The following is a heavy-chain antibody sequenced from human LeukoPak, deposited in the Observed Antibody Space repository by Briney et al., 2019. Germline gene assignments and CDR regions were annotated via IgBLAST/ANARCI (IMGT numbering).Heavy chain of an antibody. J-gene: IGHJ4*02. V-gene: IGHV4-39*01. Sequence: KSSETLSLTCTVSGVSISSSSYYWGWIRQPPGKGLEWIGSIYYGGSTYYNPSLKSRVTISVDTSKNQFSLKLSSVTAADTAVYYCARHLRLRYYDYWGQGTLVTVSS. CDR2: IYYGGST. CDR1: GVSISSSSYY. CDR3: ARHLRLRYYDY. D-gene: IGHD3-9*01.